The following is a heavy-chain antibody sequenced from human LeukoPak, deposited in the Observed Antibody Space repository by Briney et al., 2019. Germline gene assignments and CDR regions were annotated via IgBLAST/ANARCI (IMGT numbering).Heavy chain of an antibody. J-gene: IGHJ4*02. CDR3: AKAINSQWELPDY. CDR1: GFTFSNYA. V-gene: IGHV3-23*01. CDR2: ISDSGGTT. Sequence: GGSLRLSCAASGFTFSNYAMSWVRQAPGKGLEWVSTISDSGGTTYYADSVKGRFTISRDNSKNTLYLQMNSLRAEDTALYFCAKAINSQWELPDYWGQGTLVTVSS. D-gene: IGHD1-26*01.